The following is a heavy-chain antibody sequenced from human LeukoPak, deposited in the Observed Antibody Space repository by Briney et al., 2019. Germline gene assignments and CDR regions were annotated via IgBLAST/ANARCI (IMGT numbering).Heavy chain of an antibody. V-gene: IGHV1-58*01. CDR3: ARDLGAARVY. CDR1: GFTFTSSV. D-gene: IGHD1-26*01. J-gene: IGHJ4*02. Sequence: GASVKVSCKASGFTFTSSVVQWVRQARGQRLEWIGWIVVGSGNTNYAQKFQERVTITRDMSTSTAYMELSSLRFEDTAVYYCARDLGAARVYWGQGTLVTVSS. CDR2: IVVGSGNT.